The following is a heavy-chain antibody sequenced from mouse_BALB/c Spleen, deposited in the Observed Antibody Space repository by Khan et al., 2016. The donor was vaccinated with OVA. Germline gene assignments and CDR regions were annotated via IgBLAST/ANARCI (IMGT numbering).Heavy chain of an antibody. V-gene: IGHV1S81*02. CDR3: TIGNYPFYAMDY. CDR2: INPNNGDT. J-gene: IGHJ4*01. CDR1: GYTFTSYW. Sequence: QVQLQQSGAELVKPGASVKLSCKASGYTFTSYWMHWVKLRPGQGFEWIGEINPNNGDTNYNEKFKRKATLTVDKSSSRAYMQLSSLTSEDSAVDYCTIGNYPFYAMDYWGQVTSVTVSS. D-gene: IGHD2-1*01.